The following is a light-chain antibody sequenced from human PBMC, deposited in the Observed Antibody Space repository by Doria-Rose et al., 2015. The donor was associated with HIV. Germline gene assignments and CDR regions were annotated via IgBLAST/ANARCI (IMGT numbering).Light chain of an antibody. CDR2: NTY. CDR3: VLYMGSGIWM. Sequence: QSVVTQEPSSSVSLGGTVTLTCGLTSGPVTGAYYPSWHQQTPGQAPRTLIYNTYSLSSEVSDRFSGSILGNKAALTISWAQADDESDYYCVLYMGSGIWMFGGGTKLTVL. CDR1: SGPVTGAYY. J-gene: IGLJ3*02. V-gene: IGLV8-61*01.